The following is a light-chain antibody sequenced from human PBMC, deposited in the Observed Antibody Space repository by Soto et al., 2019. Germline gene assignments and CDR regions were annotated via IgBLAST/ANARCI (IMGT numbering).Light chain of an antibody. CDR3: SSSTITSTYV. CDR2: EVS. V-gene: IGLV2-14*01. Sequence: QSALTQPASVSGSPGQSITISCTGTSSDVGGYNYVSWYQQHPGKAPKLMIYEVSDRPSGVSNRFSGSKSGNTASLTISGLHAEDEADYYCSSSTITSTYVFGTGTKVSVL. CDR1: SSDVGGYNY. J-gene: IGLJ1*01.